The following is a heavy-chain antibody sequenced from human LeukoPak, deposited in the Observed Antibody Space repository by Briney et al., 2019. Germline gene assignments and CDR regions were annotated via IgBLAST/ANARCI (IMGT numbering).Heavy chain of an antibody. CDR2: MNPNSGNT. V-gene: IGHV1-8*01. CDR3: ARANLYDFWSGYPNWFDP. D-gene: IGHD3-3*01. J-gene: IGHJ5*02. Sequence: GASVKVSCKASGYTFTSYDINWVRQATGQGLEWMGWMNPNSGNTGYAQKFQGRVTMTRNTSISTAYMELSSLRSEDTAVYYCARANLYDFWSGYPNWFDPWGQGTLVPSPQ. CDR1: GYTFTSYD.